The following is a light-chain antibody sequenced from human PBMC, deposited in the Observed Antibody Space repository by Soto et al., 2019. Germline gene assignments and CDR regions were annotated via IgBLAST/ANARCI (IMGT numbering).Light chain of an antibody. J-gene: IGKJ2*01. CDR1: RNIDFW. Sequence: DIQMTQSPSTLSASVGDRVTITCRASRNIDFWLAWYQLKPGKAPKVLISQASILQSGVPSRFSGSGSGTEFTLTISSLQPDDYATYYCQQYHISSTFGQGTSLEIK. CDR2: QAS. V-gene: IGKV1-5*03. CDR3: QQYHISST.